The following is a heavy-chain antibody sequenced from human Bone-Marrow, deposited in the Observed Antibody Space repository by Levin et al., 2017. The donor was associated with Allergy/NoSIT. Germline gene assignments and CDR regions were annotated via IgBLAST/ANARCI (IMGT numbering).Heavy chain of an antibody. CDR2: IKPDGSEK. CDR1: GFTFSSYW. D-gene: IGHD6-13*01. Sequence: AGGSLRLSCAASGFTFSSYWMSWVRRAPGKGLEWVANIKPDGSEKYYMDSVMGRFTISRDNAKNSLFLQMNSLRAEDTAVYYCARGGSWTTDYWGQGTLVTASS. V-gene: IGHV3-7*01. J-gene: IGHJ4*02. CDR3: ARGGSWTTDY.